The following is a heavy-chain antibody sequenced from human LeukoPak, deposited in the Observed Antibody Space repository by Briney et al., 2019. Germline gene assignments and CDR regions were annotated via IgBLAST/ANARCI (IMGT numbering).Heavy chain of an antibody. CDR1: GFTFSSYE. CDR3: ARDLYTYDYVWGSYREFDY. D-gene: IGHD3-16*02. J-gene: IGHJ4*02. CDR2: ISSSGSTI. V-gene: IGHV3-48*03. Sequence: GGFLRLSCAASGFTFSSYEMNWVRQAPGKGLEWVSYISSSGSTIYYADSVKGRFTISRDNAKNSLYLQMNSLRAEDTAVYYCARDLYTYDYVWGSYREFDYWGQGTLVTVSS.